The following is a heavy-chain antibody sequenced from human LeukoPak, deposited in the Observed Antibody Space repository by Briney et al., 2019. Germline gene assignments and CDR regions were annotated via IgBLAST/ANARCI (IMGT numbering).Heavy chain of an antibody. CDR3: ARDFHGGWYFDL. V-gene: IGHV4-31*03. CDR2: IFHDGST. Sequence: PSQTLSLTCSVTGASIASSGYYWSWLRQHPGKGLEWIGYIFHDGSTYYNPSLKTRVIISIDTSKTHFSLSLTSVTAADTAVYYCARDFHGGWYFDLWGRGTLVTASS. CDR1: GASIASSGYY. J-gene: IGHJ2*01. D-gene: IGHD4-23*01.